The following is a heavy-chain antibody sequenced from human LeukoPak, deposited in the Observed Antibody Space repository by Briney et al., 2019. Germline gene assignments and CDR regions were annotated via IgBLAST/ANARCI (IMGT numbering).Heavy chain of an antibody. D-gene: IGHD2-2*01. CDR1: GFTVSSNY. J-gene: IGHJ4*02. Sequence: GGSLRLSCAASGFTVSSNYMSWVRQAPGKGLEWVSGISESGRSIYYADSVKGRFTISRDNAKNTLYLQMNSLRAEDTAIYYCAKGRASCCDYWGLGALVTVSS. V-gene: IGHV3-23*01. CDR3: AKGRASCCDY. CDR2: ISESGRSI.